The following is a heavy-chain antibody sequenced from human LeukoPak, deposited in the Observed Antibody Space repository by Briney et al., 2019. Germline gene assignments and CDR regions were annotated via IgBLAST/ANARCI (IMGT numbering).Heavy chain of an antibody. CDR2: IDPSDSYT. J-gene: IGHJ5*02. D-gene: IGHD3/OR15-3a*01. Sequence: GESLRISCKGSGYSFTSYWISWVRQMPGKGLEWMGRIDPSDSYTNYSPSFQGHVTISADKSISTAHLQWSSLKASDTAMYYCAANERTGYYEAGDFFDPWGQGTLVTVSS. CDR1: GYSFTSYW. CDR3: AANERTGYYEAGDFFDP. V-gene: IGHV5-10-1*01.